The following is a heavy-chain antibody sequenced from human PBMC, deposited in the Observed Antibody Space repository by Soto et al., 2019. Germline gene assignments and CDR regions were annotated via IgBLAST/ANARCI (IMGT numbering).Heavy chain of an antibody. D-gene: IGHD2-2*01. CDR1: GGSISSGNYY. J-gene: IGHJ1*01. V-gene: IGHV4-39*01. CDR3: ARSYMRSDFQH. CDR2: MYSSGST. Sequence: PSETLSLTCTVSGGSISSGNYYWGWIRQPPRKGLEWIGSMYSSGSTSYNPSLKSRVTISVDTSKNQFSLKLSSVTAADTAVYYCARSYMRSDFQHWGQGTLVTVSS.